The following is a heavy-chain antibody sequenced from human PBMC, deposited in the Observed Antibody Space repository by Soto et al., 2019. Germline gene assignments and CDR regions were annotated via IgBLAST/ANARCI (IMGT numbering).Heavy chain of an antibody. D-gene: IGHD6-13*01. CDR2: ISVGGSNT. CDR3: ARDPPDSSSSWFGMDV. J-gene: IGHJ6*02. V-gene: IGHV3-23*01. CDR1: EFTFRSYA. Sequence: PGGSLRLSCVVSEFTFRSYAMSWVRQAPGKGLEWVSGISVGGSNTYYADSVKGRFTISRDNSKNTLYLQMNSLRAEDTAVYFCARDPPDSSSSWFGMDVWGQGTTVTVSS.